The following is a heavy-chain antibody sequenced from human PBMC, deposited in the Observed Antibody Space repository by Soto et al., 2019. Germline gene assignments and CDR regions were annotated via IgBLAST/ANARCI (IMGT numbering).Heavy chain of an antibody. V-gene: IGHV3-30*18. CDR3: AKDTFYHDSSGYYVFDY. J-gene: IGHJ4*02. Sequence: QVQLVESGGGVVQPGRSLRLSCAASGFTFSSYGIHWVRQAPGEGLDWVAGISYDGSNQYYADSVKGRFTISRDNSKNTLFLQMNSLRPEDTAVYYCAKDTFYHDSSGYYVFDYWGQGTLVTVSS. CDR2: ISYDGSNQ. CDR1: GFTFSSYG. D-gene: IGHD3-22*01.